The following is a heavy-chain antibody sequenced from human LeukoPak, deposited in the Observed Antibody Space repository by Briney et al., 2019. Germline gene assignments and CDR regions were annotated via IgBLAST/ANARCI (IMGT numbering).Heavy chain of an antibody. CDR2: IYYSGSA. Sequence: SETLSLTCTVSGGSISSGDYYRSWIRQPPGTGLEWIGYIYYSGSAYYNPSLKNRVTISVDTSKNQFSLKLSSVTAADTAVYYCARVLAAAGTKKSIDYWGQGTLVTVSS. CDR1: GGSISSGDYY. CDR3: ARVLAAAGTKKSIDY. V-gene: IGHV4-30-4*01. D-gene: IGHD6-13*01. J-gene: IGHJ4*02.